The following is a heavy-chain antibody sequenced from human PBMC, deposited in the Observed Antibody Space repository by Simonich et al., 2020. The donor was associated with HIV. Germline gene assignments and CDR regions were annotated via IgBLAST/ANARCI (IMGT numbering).Heavy chain of an antibody. CDR3: ARRHPTTVTTPYFDY. CDR1: GGSFSGYY. Sequence: QVQLQQWGAGLLKASETLSLTCAVYGGSFSGYYWSWIRPPPGKGLGWIGEINHSGSTNDNPSLKSRVTISVDTSKNQFSLKLSSVTAADTAVYYCARRHPTTVTTPYFDYWGQGTLVTVSS. D-gene: IGHD4-17*01. V-gene: IGHV4-34*01. J-gene: IGHJ4*02. CDR2: INHSGST.